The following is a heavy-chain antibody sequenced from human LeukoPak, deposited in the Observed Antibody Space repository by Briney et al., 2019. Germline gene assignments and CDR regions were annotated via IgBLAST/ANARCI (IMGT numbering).Heavy chain of an antibody. CDR2: ISWDGGST. J-gene: IGHJ4*02. Sequence: AGGSLRLSCAASGFTFDDYAMHWVRQAPGKGLEWVSLISWDGGSTYYADSVKGRFTISRDNSKNTLYLQMNSLRAEDTAVYYCASLWFGEFHDYWGQGTLVTVSS. CDR3: ASLWFGEFHDY. D-gene: IGHD3-10*01. CDR1: GFTFDDYA. V-gene: IGHV3-43D*03.